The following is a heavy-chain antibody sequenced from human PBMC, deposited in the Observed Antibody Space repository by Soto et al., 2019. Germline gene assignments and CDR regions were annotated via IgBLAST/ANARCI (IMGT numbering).Heavy chain of an antibody. CDR3: AGEVGGPCLHL. V-gene: IGHV1-69*12. CDR2: IIPMYGIA. Sequence: QVQLVQSGAEVKKPGSSVRVSCRTSGGTFKKYGFSWVRQAPGQGLEWMGGIIPMYGIANYGQIFQGRLTITADESTNTVYMDLTSLKSEDPAVYYCAGEVGGPCLHLWGQGTQVTVSS. D-gene: IGHD1-26*01. CDR1: GGTFKKYG. J-gene: IGHJ5*02.